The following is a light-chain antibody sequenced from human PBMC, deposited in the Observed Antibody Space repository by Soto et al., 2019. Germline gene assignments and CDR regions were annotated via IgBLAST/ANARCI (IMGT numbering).Light chain of an antibody. V-gene: IGLV1-40*01. J-gene: IGLJ3*02. Sequence: QSVLTQPPSVSGAPGQRVTISCTGSSSNIGAGYDVHWYQQLPGTAPKLLIYGNSNRPSGVPDRFSGSKSGTSASLAITGLLAEDEEDYYCQSYDSSLSGWVFGGGTKLTVL. CDR2: GNS. CDR3: QSYDSSLSGWV. CDR1: SSNIGAGYD.